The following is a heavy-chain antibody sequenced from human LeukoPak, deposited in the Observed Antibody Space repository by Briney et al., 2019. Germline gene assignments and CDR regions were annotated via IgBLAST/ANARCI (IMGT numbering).Heavy chain of an antibody. Sequence: SETLSLTCAVYGGSSSGYYWSWIRQPPGKGLEWIGEINHSGSTNYNPSLKSRVTISVDTSKNQFSLKLSSVTAADTPVYYCARGRGSSWYFVDKLNWFDPWGQGTLVTVSS. D-gene: IGHD6-13*01. CDR2: INHSGST. CDR3: ARGRGSSWYFVDKLNWFDP. J-gene: IGHJ5*02. CDR1: GGSSSGYY. V-gene: IGHV4-34*01.